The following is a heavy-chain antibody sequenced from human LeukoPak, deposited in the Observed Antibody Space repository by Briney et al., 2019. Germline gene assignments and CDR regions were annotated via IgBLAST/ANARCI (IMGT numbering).Heavy chain of an antibody. CDR2: IYYSGTT. V-gene: IGHV4-59*08. CDR3: ARHAYCGGDCYSYIQH. J-gene: IGHJ1*01. Sequence: PSETLSLTCTVSGGSTIGYYWSWIRQPPGKGLEWIGYIYYSGTTNYNPSLKSRVTISIDMSKNQFSPRLSSVTAADTAVYYCARHAYCGGDCYSYIQHWGQGTLVTVSS. D-gene: IGHD2-21*02. CDR1: GGSTIGYY.